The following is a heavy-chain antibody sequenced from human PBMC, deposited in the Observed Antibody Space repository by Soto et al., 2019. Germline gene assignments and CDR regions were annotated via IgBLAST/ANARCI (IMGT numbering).Heavy chain of an antibody. CDR2: ISAYNGNT. D-gene: IGHD6-6*01. V-gene: IGHV1-18*01. J-gene: IGHJ4*02. CDR1: GYTFPSYG. Sequence: ASVKVSSKASGYTFPSYGISWVRQAPGQGLEWMGWISAYNGNTNYAQKLQGRVTMTTNTSTSTAYMELSSLRSEETAVYYCARDPREYSTSLDYWGQGTLVNVSS. CDR3: ARDPREYSTSLDY.